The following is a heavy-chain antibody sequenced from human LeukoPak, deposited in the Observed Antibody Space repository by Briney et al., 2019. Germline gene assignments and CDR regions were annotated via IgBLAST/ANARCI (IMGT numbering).Heavy chain of an antibody. Sequence: GGSLRLSCAASGFTFSSYAMSWVRQAPGKGLEWVSAISGSGGSTYYADSVKGRFTISRDNSKNTLYLQMNSLRAEDTAVYYCAKDFYYYDSSGYYTVFDYWGQGTLVTVSS. D-gene: IGHD3-22*01. V-gene: IGHV3-23*01. J-gene: IGHJ4*02. CDR1: GFTFSSYA. CDR3: AKDFYYYDSSGYYTVFDY. CDR2: ISGSGGST.